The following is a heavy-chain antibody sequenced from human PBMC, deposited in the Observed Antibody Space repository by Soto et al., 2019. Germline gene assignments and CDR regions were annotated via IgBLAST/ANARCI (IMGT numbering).Heavy chain of an antibody. D-gene: IGHD2-15*01. CDR2: IYYSGST. J-gene: IGHJ6*03. CDR1: GGSISIGGYY. Sequence: SETLYIASTVSGGSISIGGYYWSWIRQHPGKGLEWIGYIYYSGSTYYNPSLKSRVTISVDTSKNQFSLKLSSVTAADTAVYYCARAGGDLGYCSGGSCYGSGYYYYMDVWGKGTTVTVSS. CDR3: ARAGGDLGYCSGGSCYGSGYYYYMDV. V-gene: IGHV4-31*03.